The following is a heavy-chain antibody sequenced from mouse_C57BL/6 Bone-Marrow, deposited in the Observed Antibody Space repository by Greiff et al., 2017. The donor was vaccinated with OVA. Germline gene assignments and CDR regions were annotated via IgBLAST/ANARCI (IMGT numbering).Heavy chain of an antibody. CDR1: GYTFTSYW. CDR3: ATYYSNYEDYFDY. D-gene: IGHD2-5*01. J-gene: IGHJ2*01. V-gene: IGHV1-55*01. CDR2: IYPGSGST. Sequence: QVQLQQSGPELVKPGASVKMSCKASGYTFTSYWITWVKQRPGQGLEWIGDIYPGSGSTNYNEKFKSKATLTVDTSSSTAYMQLSSLTSEDSAVYYCATYYSNYEDYFDYWGQGTTLTVSS.